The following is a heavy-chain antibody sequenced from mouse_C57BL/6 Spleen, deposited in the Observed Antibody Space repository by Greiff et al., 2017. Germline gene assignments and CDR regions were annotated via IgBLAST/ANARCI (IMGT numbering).Heavy chain of an antibody. CDR1: GYTFTSYW. V-gene: IGHV1-64*01. Sequence: QVQLQQPGAELVKPGASVKLSCKASGYTFTSYWMHWVKQRPGQGLEWIGMIHPNSGSTNYNEKFKSKATLTVDKSSSTAYMQRSSLTSEDSAVYYGGRTGTEGFDYWGQGTTLTVSS. CDR3: GRTGTEGFDY. CDR2: IHPNSGST. D-gene: IGHD4-1*01. J-gene: IGHJ2*01.